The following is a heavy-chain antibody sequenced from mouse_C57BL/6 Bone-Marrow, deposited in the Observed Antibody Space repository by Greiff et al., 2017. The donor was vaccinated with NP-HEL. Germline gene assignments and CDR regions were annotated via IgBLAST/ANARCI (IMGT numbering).Heavy chain of an antibody. J-gene: IGHJ4*01. CDR1: GFSLTSYG. CDR3: ARPYDFDHSLYAMDY. CDR2: IWSGGST. V-gene: IGHV2-2*01. D-gene: IGHD2-4*01. Sequence: VQLQQSGPGLVQPSQSLSITCTVSGFSLTSYGVHWVRQSPGKGLEWLGVIWSGGSTDYNAAFISRLSISKDNSKSQVFFKMNSLQADDTAIYYCARPYDFDHSLYAMDYWGKEPQSPSPQ.